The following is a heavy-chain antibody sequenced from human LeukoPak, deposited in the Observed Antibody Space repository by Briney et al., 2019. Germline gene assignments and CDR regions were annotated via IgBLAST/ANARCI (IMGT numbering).Heavy chain of an antibody. V-gene: IGHV4-34*01. CDR3: ASWYSSSWAFDY. CDR1: GGSFSGYY. Sequence: SETLSLTCAVYGGSFSGYYWSWIRQPPGKGLGWIGEINHSGSTNYNPSLKSRVTISVDTSKNQFSLKLSSVTAADTAVYYCASWYSSSWAFDYWGQGTLVTVSS. J-gene: IGHJ4*02. D-gene: IGHD6-13*01. CDR2: INHSGST.